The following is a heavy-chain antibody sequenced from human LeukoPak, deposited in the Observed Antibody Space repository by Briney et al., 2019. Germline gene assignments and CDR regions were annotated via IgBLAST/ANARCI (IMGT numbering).Heavy chain of an antibody. V-gene: IGHV3-53*01. CDR1: GFTVSSNY. CDR2: IYSSGST. CDR3: ARARRYSSGWSRIFDY. Sequence: PGGSLRLSCAASGFTVSSNYMSWVRQAPGKGLEWVSVIYSSGSTYYADSVKGRFTISRDNSKNTLYLQMNSLRAEDTAVYYCARARRYSSGWSRIFDYWGQGTLVTVSS. J-gene: IGHJ4*02. D-gene: IGHD6-19*01.